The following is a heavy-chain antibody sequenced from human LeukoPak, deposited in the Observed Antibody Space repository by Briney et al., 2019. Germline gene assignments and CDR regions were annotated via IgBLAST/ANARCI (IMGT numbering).Heavy chain of an antibody. V-gene: IGHV3-15*01. CDR3: TTLAYDVHY. CDR1: GFIFRNAH. Sequence: GGSLRLSCGASGFIFRNAHMTWVRQAPGKGLEWVGRIMSNPAGGTSDYGAAVKGRFTSSRDDSRNMVYLQLTNVRADDTAVYYCTTLAYDVHYWGRGTLVTVSS. CDR2: IMSNPAGGTS. D-gene: IGHD3-3*01. J-gene: IGHJ4*02.